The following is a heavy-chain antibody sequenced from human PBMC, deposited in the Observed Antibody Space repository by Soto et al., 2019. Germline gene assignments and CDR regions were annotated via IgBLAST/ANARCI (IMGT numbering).Heavy chain of an antibody. J-gene: IGHJ4*02. CDR2: IRKKANSYTT. CDR1: GFTFSDHY. CDR3: ARAVGTGGSCYCVFN. D-gene: IGHD2-15*01. Sequence: EVQLVESGGDLVQPGGSLRLSCAASGFTFSDHYMDWVRQAPGKGLEWVGRIRKKANSYTTEYAASVQGRFIISRDDPQNSLFLHMNSLETEATAVYYCARAVGTGGSCYCVFNWGQGTLVTVSS. V-gene: IGHV3-72*01.